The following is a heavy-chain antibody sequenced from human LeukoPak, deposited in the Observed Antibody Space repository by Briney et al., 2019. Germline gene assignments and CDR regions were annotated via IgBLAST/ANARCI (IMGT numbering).Heavy chain of an antibody. Sequence: SETLSLTCAVYGGSFSGYYWSWIRQPPGKGLEWIGEINHSGSTNYNPSLKSRVTISVDTSKNQFSLKLSSVTAADTAVYYCARAGQIRWLQSHWFDPWGQGTLVTVSS. CDR3: ARAGQIRWLQSHWFDP. D-gene: IGHD5-24*01. CDR1: GGSFSGYY. V-gene: IGHV4-34*01. J-gene: IGHJ5*02. CDR2: INHSGST.